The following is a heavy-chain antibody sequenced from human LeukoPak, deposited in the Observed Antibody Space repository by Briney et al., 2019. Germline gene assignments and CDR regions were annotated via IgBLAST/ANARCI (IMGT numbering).Heavy chain of an antibody. V-gene: IGHV4-38-2*02. CDR1: GYSITSGYY. CDR2: IHNSGST. Sequence: SETLSLTCTVSGYSITSGYYWGWIRQPPGKALEWIGSIHNSGSTSYNPPLQSRVTISRDMSKNQFSLKLTSVTAADTAVYYCARLSDYWGQGTLVTVSS. J-gene: IGHJ4*02. CDR3: ARLSDY.